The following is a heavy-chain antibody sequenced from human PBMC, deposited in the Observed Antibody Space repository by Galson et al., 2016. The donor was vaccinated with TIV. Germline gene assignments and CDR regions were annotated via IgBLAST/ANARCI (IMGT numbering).Heavy chain of an antibody. V-gene: IGHV1-2*02. J-gene: IGHJ5*02. D-gene: IGHD3-16*02. CDR3: ARIVRGSGGLDP. Sequence: QSGAEVKKPGASVKVSCKSSGYTFTAYYIHWVRQAPGQGLEWMGWISPDNGGTNFAQKFQGRVTMTRDTSINTAYMELSGLRSDDTALYYCARIVRGSGGLDPWGQGTLVTVSS. CDR1: GYTFTAYY. CDR2: ISPDNGGT.